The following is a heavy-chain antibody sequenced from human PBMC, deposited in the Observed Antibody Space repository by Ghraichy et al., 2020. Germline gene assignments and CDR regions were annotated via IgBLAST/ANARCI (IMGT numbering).Heavy chain of an antibody. Sequence: GGSLRLSCAASGFTFSSYAMSWVRQAPGKGLEWVSIITGRGDSTYYADSVKGRFTITRDNYKNTLVLQMNRRRAGDTAVYYCSTYYSTFAFWSQGTLVTVSS. D-gene: IGHD3-10*01. CDR2: ITGRGDST. V-gene: IGHV3-23*01. CDR3: STYYSTFAF. J-gene: IGHJ4*02. CDR1: GFTFSSYA.